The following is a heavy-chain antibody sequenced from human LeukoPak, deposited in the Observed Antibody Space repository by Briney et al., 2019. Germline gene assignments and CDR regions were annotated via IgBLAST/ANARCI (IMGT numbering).Heavy chain of an antibody. Sequence: GESLKISCKGSGYSFTTYWIGWVRQMPGKGLEWMGIIYPGDSDTRYSPSFQGQVTISADKSISTAYLQWSSLKASDTAMYYCARIKPETYSSGRGAFDYWGQGTLVTVSS. D-gene: IGHD6-19*01. CDR2: IYPGDSDT. CDR1: GYSFTTYW. V-gene: IGHV5-51*01. J-gene: IGHJ4*02. CDR3: ARIKPETYSSGRGAFDY.